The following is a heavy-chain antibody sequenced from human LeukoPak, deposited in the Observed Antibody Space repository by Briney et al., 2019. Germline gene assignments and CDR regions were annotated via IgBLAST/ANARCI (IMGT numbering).Heavy chain of an antibody. CDR2: TSFDGSNQ. Sequence: GGSLRLSCAASGFTFSRYALHWVRQTPGKGLEWVALTSFDGSNQYYADSVKGRFTISRDNAKNSLFLQMNSLRAEDTAVYYCAREYSSSSGRAFDIWGQGTMVTVSS. CDR1: GFTFSRYA. V-gene: IGHV3-30-3*01. CDR3: AREYSSSSGRAFDI. J-gene: IGHJ3*02. D-gene: IGHD6-6*01.